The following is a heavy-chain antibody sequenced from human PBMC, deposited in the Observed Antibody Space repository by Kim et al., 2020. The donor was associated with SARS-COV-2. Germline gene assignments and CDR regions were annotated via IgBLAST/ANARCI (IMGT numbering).Heavy chain of an antibody. CDR2: IYYSGST. V-gene: IGHV4-30-4*01. CDR1: GGSISSGDYY. CDR3: ARAPLFCSSTSCYTGGAWFDP. Sequence: SETLSLTCTVSGGSISSGDYYWSWIRQPPGKGLEWIGYIYYSGSTYYNPSLKSRVTISVDTSKNQFSLKLSSVTAADTAVYYCARAPLFCSSTSCYTGGAWFDPWGQGTLVTVSS. D-gene: IGHD2-2*02. J-gene: IGHJ5*02.